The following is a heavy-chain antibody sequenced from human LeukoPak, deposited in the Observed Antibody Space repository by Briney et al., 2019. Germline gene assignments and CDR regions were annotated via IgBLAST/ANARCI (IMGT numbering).Heavy chain of an antibody. CDR3: ARVAADDSAWFGLDY. CDR1: GFTVSSNY. J-gene: IGHJ4*02. Sequence: PGGSLRLSCAASGFTVSSNYMSWVRQAPGRGLEWVSVIYSAGTTDYTDSVKGRFTISRDSSKNTLYLQMNSLRAEDTALYYCARVAADDSAWFGLDYWGQGTLVTVSS. V-gene: IGHV3-66*01. CDR2: IYSAGTT. D-gene: IGHD3-10*01.